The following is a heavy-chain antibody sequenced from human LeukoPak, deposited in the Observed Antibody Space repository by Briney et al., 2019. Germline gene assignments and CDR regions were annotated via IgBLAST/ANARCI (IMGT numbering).Heavy chain of an antibody. Sequence: PSETLSLTCSVSGGSISSNSFFWSWLRQPAGKGLEWIGHIFTRGSIYYNPTLISRITISAYTSRNQFSLELTSVSAADTAVYYCARGAQAWYYFDYWGQGRLVTVSA. D-gene: IGHD6-13*01. J-gene: IGHJ4*02. CDR1: GGSISSNSFF. CDR2: IFTRGSI. CDR3: ARGAQAWYYFDY. V-gene: IGHV4-61*09.